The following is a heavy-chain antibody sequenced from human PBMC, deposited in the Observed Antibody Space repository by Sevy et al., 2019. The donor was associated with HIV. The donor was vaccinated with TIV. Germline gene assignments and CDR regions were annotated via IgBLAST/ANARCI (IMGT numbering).Heavy chain of an antibody. D-gene: IGHD3-22*01. J-gene: IGHJ4*02. CDR1: GYTLTQFS. V-gene: IGHV1-24*01. CDR2: LAPQDDET. CDR3: AVTKDYYDSSGYPFDY. Sequence: ASVKVSCKVSGYTLTQFSMHWVRQAPGKGLEWMATLAPQDDETIYAQRLQGRVTMTEDTSTDTAYMESSSLRSDDTAVYYCAVTKDYYDSSGYPFDYWGQGSLVTVSS.